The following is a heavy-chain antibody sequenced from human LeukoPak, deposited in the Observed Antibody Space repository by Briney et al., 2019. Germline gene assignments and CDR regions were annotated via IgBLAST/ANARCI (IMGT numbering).Heavy chain of an antibody. D-gene: IGHD3-9*01. Sequence: SETLSLTCTVSGGSISSYYWNWIRQPPGKGLEWIGYIYYSGSTNYNPSLKSRVTISVDTSKNQFSLKLSSVTAADTAVYYCARARLHGYFDWLSQPYYGMDVWGQGTTVTVSS. V-gene: IGHV4-59*01. CDR1: GGSISSYY. J-gene: IGHJ6*02. CDR3: ARARLHGYFDWLSQPYYGMDV. CDR2: IYYSGST.